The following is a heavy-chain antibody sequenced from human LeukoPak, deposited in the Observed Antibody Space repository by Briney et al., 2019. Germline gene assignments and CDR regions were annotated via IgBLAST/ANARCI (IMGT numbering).Heavy chain of an antibody. D-gene: IGHD3-22*01. CDR2: IYYSGST. J-gene: IGHJ6*03. V-gene: IGHV4-59*01. CDR1: GGSISSYY. CDR3: ARAPYGSSGYYYDYYYYYMDV. Sequence: PSETLSLTCTVSGGSISSYYWSWIRQPPGKGLEWIGYIYYSGSTNYNPSLKSRVTISVDTSKNQFSLKLSSVTAADAAVYYCARAPYGSSGYYYDYYYYYMDVWGKGTTVTVSS.